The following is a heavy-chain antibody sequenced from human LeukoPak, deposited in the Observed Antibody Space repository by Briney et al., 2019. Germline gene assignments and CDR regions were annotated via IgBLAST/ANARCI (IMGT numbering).Heavy chain of an antibody. J-gene: IGHJ4*02. CDR3: ARQDRVVVAANSGSDEDY. V-gene: IGHV4-59*08. Sequence: SETLSLTCTVSGVSISSYYWSWIRQPPGKGLEWIGYIYYSGSTNYNPSLKSRVTISVDTSKNQFSLKLSSVTAADTAVYYCARQDRVVVAANSGSDEDYWGQGTLVTVSS. D-gene: IGHD2-15*01. CDR2: IYYSGST. CDR1: GVSISSYY.